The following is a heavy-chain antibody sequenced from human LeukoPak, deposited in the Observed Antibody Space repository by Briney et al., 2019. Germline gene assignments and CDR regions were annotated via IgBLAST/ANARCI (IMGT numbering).Heavy chain of an antibody. CDR3: ARERALGYYYDSS. Sequence: GGSLRLSCAASGFTFSSYSMNWVRQAPGKGLEWVSSISSSYIYYADSVKGRFTISRDNAKNSLYLQMNSLRAEDTAVYYCARERALGYYYDSSWGQGTLVTVSS. CDR1: GFTFSSYS. V-gene: IGHV3-21*01. CDR2: ISSSYI. J-gene: IGHJ4*02. D-gene: IGHD3-22*01.